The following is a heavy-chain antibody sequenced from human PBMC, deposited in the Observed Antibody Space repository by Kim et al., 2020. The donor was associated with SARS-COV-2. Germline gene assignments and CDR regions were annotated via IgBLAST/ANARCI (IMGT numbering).Heavy chain of an antibody. J-gene: IGHJ6*02. CDR1: GGSISSGGYY. V-gene: IGHV4-31*03. CDR3: ARDRGTSHLSYYYGMDV. CDR2: IYYSGST. D-gene: IGHD2-2*01. Sequence: SETLSLTCTVSGGSISSGGYYWSWIRQHPGKGLEWIGYIYYSGSTYYNPSLKSRVTISVDTSKNQFSLKLSSVTAADTAVYYCARDRGTSHLSYYYGMDVWGQGTTVTVSS.